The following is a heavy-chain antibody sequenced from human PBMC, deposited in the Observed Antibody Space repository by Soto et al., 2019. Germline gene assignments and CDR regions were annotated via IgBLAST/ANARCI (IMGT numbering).Heavy chain of an antibody. D-gene: IGHD3-22*01. Sequence: GGSLRRSCAASGFIFSSYAMIWVRQAPGKGLEWVSSISGSSGTTYYADSVKGRFTISRDNAKKSLYLQMNSLRDEDTAVYYCARGDYYDSSGPFSDAFDIWGRGTMVTVSS. CDR1: GFIFSSYA. V-gene: IGHV3-48*02. CDR2: ISGSSGTT. J-gene: IGHJ3*02. CDR3: ARGDYYDSSGPFSDAFDI.